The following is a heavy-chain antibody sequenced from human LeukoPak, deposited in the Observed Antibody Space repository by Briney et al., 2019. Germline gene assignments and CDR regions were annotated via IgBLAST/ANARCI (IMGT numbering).Heavy chain of an antibody. D-gene: IGHD3-3*01. J-gene: IGHJ4*02. Sequence: ASVKVSCKASGYTFSNYDINWVRQATGQGLEWMGWMNPNSGNTGYAQKFQGRVTMTRNTSISTAYVELSSLRSEDTAVYYCARGITIFGVVTLDYWGQGTLVTVSS. CDR3: ARGITIFGVVTLDY. CDR2: MNPNSGNT. V-gene: IGHV1-8*01. CDR1: GYTFSNYD.